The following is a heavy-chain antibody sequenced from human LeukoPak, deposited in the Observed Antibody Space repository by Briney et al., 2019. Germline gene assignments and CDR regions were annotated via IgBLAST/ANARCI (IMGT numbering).Heavy chain of an antibody. CDR1: GVSITSYSHN. CDR3: ASRYEGSGYAYDY. J-gene: IGHJ4*02. D-gene: IGHD3-22*01. CDR2: FHFSGAI. V-gene: IGHV4-39*01. Sequence: PSEPLSLTCTVSGVSITSYSHNYDWIRQPPGKGLEWIGGFHFSGAINYNPSLKSRVTIFVDTSKKQISLKLNSVTAADTAVYYCASRYEGSGYAYDYWGQGILVTVSS.